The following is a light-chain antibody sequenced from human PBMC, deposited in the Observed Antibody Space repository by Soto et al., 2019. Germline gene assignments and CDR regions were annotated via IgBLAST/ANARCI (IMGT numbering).Light chain of an antibody. CDR3: QHYNSYSEA. J-gene: IGKJ1*01. CDR2: KAS. V-gene: IGKV1-5*03. Sequence: DIKMTQSRSTLSGSVGDRVTITCRASQTISSWLAWYQQKPGKAPKLLIYKASTLKSGVPSRFSGSGSGTEFTLTISSLQPDDFATYYCQHYNSYSEAFGQGTKVDIK. CDR1: QTISSW.